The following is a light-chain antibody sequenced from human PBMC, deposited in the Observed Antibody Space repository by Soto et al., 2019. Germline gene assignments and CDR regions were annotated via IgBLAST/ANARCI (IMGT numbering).Light chain of an antibody. CDR2: AAS. J-gene: IGKJ1*01. Sequence: EIVLTQSPGTLSLSPGERATLSCRATQSVSSNLLAWYQQKPGQAPRLLIYAASSSATGIPDRFSGSGSGTDFTLTISRLQPEDFPVYYCHQYGSSPGMFGQGTK. CDR3: HQYGSSPGM. V-gene: IGKV3-20*01. CDR1: QSVSSNL.